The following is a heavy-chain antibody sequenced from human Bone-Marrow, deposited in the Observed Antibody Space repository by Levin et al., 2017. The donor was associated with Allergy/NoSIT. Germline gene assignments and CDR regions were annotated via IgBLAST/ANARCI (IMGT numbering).Heavy chain of an antibody. CDR1: GYKLSAYA. D-gene: IGHD2/OR15-2a*01. CDR3: ISEAYLT. CDR2: IDAKTGNG. J-gene: IGHJ5*02. Sequence: ASVKVSCKASGYKLSAYAIHWVRQAPGQGLEWMGWIDAKTGNGKYSQNFQGRVSITRDTSASADYMELRGLTYGDTAVYYCISEAYLTWGQGTLVTVSS. V-gene: IGHV1-3*01.